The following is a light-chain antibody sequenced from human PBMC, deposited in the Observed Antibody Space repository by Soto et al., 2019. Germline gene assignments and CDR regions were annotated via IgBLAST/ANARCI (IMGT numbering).Light chain of an antibody. Sequence: AIQMTQSPSSLSASVGDRVTITCRASQGIRNDLGWYQQKPGKAPKLLIYAASTLQSGVPSRFSGSGSGTDFTLTISRLEPEDFAVDYCQQYGSSGTFGQGTKVDIK. CDR3: QQYGSSGT. V-gene: IGKV1-6*01. CDR1: QGIRND. J-gene: IGKJ1*01. CDR2: AAS.